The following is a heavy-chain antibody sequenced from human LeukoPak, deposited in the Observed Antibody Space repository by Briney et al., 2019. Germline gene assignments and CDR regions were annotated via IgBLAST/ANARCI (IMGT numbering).Heavy chain of an antibody. CDR2: IYSGGST. V-gene: IGHV3-53*01. J-gene: IGHJ4*02. CDR1: GFTVSINH. CDR3: ARATVTTLTFDS. Sequence: PGGSLRLSCAASGFTVSINHMSWLRQAPGKGLEWVSVIYSGGSTYYADSVKGRFTISRDNSKNTLYLQMNSLRAEDTAVYYCARATVTTLTFDSWGQGTLVTVSS. D-gene: IGHD4-11*01.